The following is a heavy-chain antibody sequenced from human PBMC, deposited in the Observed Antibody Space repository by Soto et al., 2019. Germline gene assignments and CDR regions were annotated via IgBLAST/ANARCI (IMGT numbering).Heavy chain of an antibody. Sequence: XGSLELSCAASGFTFSSYGMHWVRQAPGKGLEWVAVISYDGSNKYYADSVKGRFTISRDNSKNTLYLQMNSLRAEETAVYYCAKEMPQVVPAAIGKYYYYGMDVWGQGTTVTVSS. V-gene: IGHV3-30*18. D-gene: IGHD2-2*01. CDR1: GFTFSSYG. CDR3: AKEMPQVVPAAIGKYYYYGMDV. CDR2: ISYDGSNK. J-gene: IGHJ6*02.